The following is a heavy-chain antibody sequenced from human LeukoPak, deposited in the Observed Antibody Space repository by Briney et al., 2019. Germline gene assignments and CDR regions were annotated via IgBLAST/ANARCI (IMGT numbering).Heavy chain of an antibody. V-gene: IGHV1-69*13. D-gene: IGHD4-11*01. J-gene: IGHJ5*02. CDR1: GGTFSSYA. CDR2: IIPIFGTA. Sequence: GASVKVSCKASGGTFSSYAISWVRQAPGQGLEWMGGIIPIFGTANYAQKFQGRVTITADESTSTAYMELSSLRSEDTAVYYCAREVDLATVTPPRFDPWGQGTLVTVSS. CDR3: AREVDLATVTPPRFDP.